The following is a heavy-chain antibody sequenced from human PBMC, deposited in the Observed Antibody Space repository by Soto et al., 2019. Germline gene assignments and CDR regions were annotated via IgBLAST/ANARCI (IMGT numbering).Heavy chain of an antibody. V-gene: IGHV3-7*01. CDR2: IKQDGSEK. CDR3: ASIVASNASDI. CDR1: GFTFSSYW. Sequence: GGSLRLSCAASGFTFSSYWMNWVRQAPGKGLEWVANIKQDGSEKYYVDSVKGRFTISRDNAKNSLYLQMNSLRAEDTAVYYCASIVASNASDIWGQGTMVTVSS. J-gene: IGHJ3*02. D-gene: IGHD5-12*01.